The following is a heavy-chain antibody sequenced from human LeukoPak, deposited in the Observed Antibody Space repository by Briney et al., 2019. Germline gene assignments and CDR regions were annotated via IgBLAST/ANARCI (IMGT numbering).Heavy chain of an antibody. CDR2: IYYSGST. CDR3: ASPALDYGDYRNFDY. V-gene: IGHV4-39*01. D-gene: IGHD4-17*01. J-gene: IGHJ4*02. CDR1: GGSISSSSYY. Sequence: PSETLSLTCTVSGGSISSSSYYWGWIRQPPGKGLEWIGSIYYSGSTYCNPSLKSRVTISVDTSRNQFSLKLSSVTAADTAVYYCASPALDYGDYRNFDYWGQGTLVTVSS.